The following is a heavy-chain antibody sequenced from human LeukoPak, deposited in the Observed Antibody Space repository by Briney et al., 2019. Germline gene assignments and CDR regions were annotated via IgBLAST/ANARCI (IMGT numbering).Heavy chain of an antibody. Sequence: SETLSLTCTVSGGSMSPYHWSWIRQPPGKGLEWTGYIYYSGSTNYNPSLKSQVTISVDTSKNQFSLKLSSVTAADTAMYYCASQQQLVPSFDYWGQGTLVTVSS. CDR2: IYYSGST. CDR3: ASQQQLVPSFDY. V-gene: IGHV4-59*08. J-gene: IGHJ4*02. D-gene: IGHD6-13*01. CDR1: GGSMSPYH.